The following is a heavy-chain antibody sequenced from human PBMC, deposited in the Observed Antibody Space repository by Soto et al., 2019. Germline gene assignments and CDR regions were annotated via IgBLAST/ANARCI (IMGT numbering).Heavy chain of an antibody. Sequence: QVQLVEAGGGLVKPGGSLRLSCAASGFTFSDYYMSWIRRAPGKGLEWVSYLSSSGRTIYYAVSVTGRFTDSRDNAKNSLCLQMNSLRAEDSAVYYCARSGSWLDAFDIWGQGTMVTVSS. D-gene: IGHD2-15*01. V-gene: IGHV3-11*04. CDR3: ARSGSWLDAFDI. J-gene: IGHJ3*02. CDR2: LSSSGRTI. CDR1: GFTFSDYY.